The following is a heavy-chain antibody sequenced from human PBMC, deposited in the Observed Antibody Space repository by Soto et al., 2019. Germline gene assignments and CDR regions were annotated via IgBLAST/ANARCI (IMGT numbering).Heavy chain of an antibody. J-gene: IGHJ6*03. CDR1: EFTFGDYA. D-gene: IGHD4-17*01. CDR2: IRSKAYGGTV. CDR3: TRPPRRYGDSPSYYMAV. Sequence: DVQLVESGGGLVQPGRSLRLSCTASEFTFGDYAVSWFLQAPGEGLEWVGFIRSKAYGGTVEYAASVRGRFTISRDDSKSIAYVKMNSLKAEDTAVYYCTRPPRRYGDSPSYYMAVWGKGTTVTVSS. V-gene: IGHV3-49*03.